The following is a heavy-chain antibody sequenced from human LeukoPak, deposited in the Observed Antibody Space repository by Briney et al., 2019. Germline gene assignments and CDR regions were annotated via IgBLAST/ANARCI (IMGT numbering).Heavy chain of an antibody. J-gene: IGHJ4*02. V-gene: IGHV1-69*05. CDR2: IIPIFGTA. CDR3: ARDRGITMVRGVIYPHFDY. CDR1: GGTFGSYA. Sequence: SVKVSCKASGGTFGSYAISWVRQAPGQGLEWMGGIIPIFGTANYAQKFQGRVTITTDESTSTAYMELSSLRSEDTAVYYCARDRGITMVRGVIYPHFDYWGQGTLVTVSS. D-gene: IGHD3-10*01.